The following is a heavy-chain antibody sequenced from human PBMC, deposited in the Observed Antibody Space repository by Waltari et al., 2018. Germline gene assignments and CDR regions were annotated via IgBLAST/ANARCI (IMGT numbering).Heavy chain of an antibody. CDR3: ARGVKEGGMDV. D-gene: IGHD3-22*01. Sequence: VQLVQSGAEVKKPGATVKISCKASGYTFTDYYMHWVQQAPGKGLEWMGIINPRGGSTSYAQKFQGRVTMTRDTSTSTVYMELSSLRSEDTAVYYCARGVKEGGMDVWGQGTTVTVSS. V-gene: IGHV1-46*01. J-gene: IGHJ6*02. CDR2: INPRGGST. CDR1: GYTFTDYY.